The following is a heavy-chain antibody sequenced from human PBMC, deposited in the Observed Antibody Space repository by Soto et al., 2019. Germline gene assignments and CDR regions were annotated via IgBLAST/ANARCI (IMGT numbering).Heavy chain of an antibody. Sequence: ASVKVSCKVSGYTLTELSMHWVRQAPGKGLEWMGGFDPEDGETIYAQKFQGRVTMTEDTSTDTAYMELSSLRSEDTAVYYCATAPVTAMADNAFDIWGQGTRVTVSS. CDR3: ATAPVTAMADNAFDI. V-gene: IGHV1-24*01. D-gene: IGHD5-18*01. CDR2: FDPEDGET. CDR1: GYTLTELS. J-gene: IGHJ3*02.